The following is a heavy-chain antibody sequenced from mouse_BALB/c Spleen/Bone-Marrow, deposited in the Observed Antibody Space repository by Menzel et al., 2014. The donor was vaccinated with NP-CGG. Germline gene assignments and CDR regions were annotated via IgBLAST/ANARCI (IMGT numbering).Heavy chain of an antibody. CDR1: GYSFTGYT. V-gene: IGHV1-18*01. CDR2: INPYNGGT. Sequence: EVKLMESGPELVKPGASMKISCKASGYSFTGYTMNWVKQSHGKNLEWIGLINPYNGGTSYSQKFKGKATLTVDKSSSTAYMELLSLTSEDSAVYYCARWDYYGYAMDYWGQGTSVTVSS. D-gene: IGHD1-1*01. J-gene: IGHJ4*01. CDR3: ARWDYYGYAMDY.